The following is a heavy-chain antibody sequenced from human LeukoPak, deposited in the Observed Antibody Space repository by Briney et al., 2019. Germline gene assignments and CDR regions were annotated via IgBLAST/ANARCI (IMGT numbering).Heavy chain of an antibody. CDR1: GGSISSYY. J-gene: IGHJ4*02. V-gene: IGHV4-59*01. CDR3: AREAGTFEEGFDY. D-gene: IGHD3-16*01. CDR2: IYYSGST. Sequence: SETLSLTCTVSGGSISSYYWSWIRQPPGKGLEWIGYIYYSGSTNYNPSLKSRVTISVDTSKNQFSLKLSSVTAADTAVYYCAREAGTFEEGFDYWGQGTLVTVSS.